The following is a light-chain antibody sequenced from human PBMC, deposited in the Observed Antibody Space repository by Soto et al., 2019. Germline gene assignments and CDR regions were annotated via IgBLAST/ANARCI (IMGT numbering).Light chain of an antibody. J-gene: IGLJ1*01. CDR1: SSDVGGYNS. V-gene: IGLV2-14*01. CDR2: EVS. Sequence: QSALTQPASVSGSPGQSITISCTGTSSDVGGYNSVSWYQQHPGKAPKLMIYEVSNRPSGVSNRFSGSKSGNTASLTISGLQAADEADYYCSSYTSSSLYVFGAGTKLTVL. CDR3: SSYTSSSLYV.